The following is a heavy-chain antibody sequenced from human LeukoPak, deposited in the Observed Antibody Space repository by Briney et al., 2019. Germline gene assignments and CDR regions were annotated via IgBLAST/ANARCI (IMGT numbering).Heavy chain of an antibody. CDR2: IYSGGST. Sequence: PGGSLRPSCAASGFTVSSNYMSWVRQAPGKGLEWVSVIYSGGSTYYADSVKGRFTISRDNSKNTLYLQMTSLRADDTAVYYCAKDLYYDSSAYQFDYWGQGTLVTVSS. CDR1: GFTVSSNY. CDR3: AKDLYYDSSAYQFDY. D-gene: IGHD3-22*01. J-gene: IGHJ4*02. V-gene: IGHV3-53*01.